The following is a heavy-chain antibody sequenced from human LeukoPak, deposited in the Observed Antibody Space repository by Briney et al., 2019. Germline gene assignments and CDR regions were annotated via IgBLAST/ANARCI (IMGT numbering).Heavy chain of an antibody. CDR1: GGSISGYY. CDR2: IYYSGST. J-gene: IGHJ6*03. V-gene: IGHV4-59*12. CDR3: ARDGEDSMDV. D-gene: IGHD7-27*01. Sequence: SETLSLTCTVSGGSISGYYWSWIRQPPGKGLEWIGYIYYSGSTNYNPSLKSRVTISVDTSKNQFSLKLSSVTAADTAVYYCARDGEDSMDVWGKGTTVTVSS.